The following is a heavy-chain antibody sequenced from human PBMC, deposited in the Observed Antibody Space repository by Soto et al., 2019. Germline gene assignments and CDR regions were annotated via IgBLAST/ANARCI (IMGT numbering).Heavy chain of an antibody. CDR2: IYSSGDT. CDR1: GGSISGYY. D-gene: IGHD1-26*01. Sequence: LTCTVSGGSISGYYWSWIRQPPGKGLEWIGHIYSSGDTRYSPSLNSRLIISVDTYKNQFSLMLDSVTAADTAVYFCARVGTFAEYFDYWSQGTLVTVSS. J-gene: IGHJ4*02. V-gene: IGHV4-59*12. CDR3: ARVGTFAEYFDY.